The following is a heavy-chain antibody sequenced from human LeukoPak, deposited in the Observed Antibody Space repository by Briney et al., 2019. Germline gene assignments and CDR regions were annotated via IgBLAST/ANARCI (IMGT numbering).Heavy chain of an antibody. CDR1: GGSFSGYY. J-gene: IGHJ4*02. Sequence: SETLSLTCAVYGGSFSGYYWSWIRQPPGKGLEWIGEINHSGSTNYIPSLKSRVTISVDTSKNQFSLKLSSVTAADTAVYYCARGPYCSGGSCYPADYWGQGTLVTVSS. D-gene: IGHD2-15*01. CDR3: ARGPYCSGGSCYPADY. CDR2: INHSGST. V-gene: IGHV4-34*01.